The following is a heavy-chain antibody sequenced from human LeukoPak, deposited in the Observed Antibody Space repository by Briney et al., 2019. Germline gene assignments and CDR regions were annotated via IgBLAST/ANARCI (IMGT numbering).Heavy chain of an antibody. D-gene: IGHD3-22*01. J-gene: IGHJ4*02. Sequence: GGSLRLSCAASGFTFSNYGMCWFRQAPGKGLEWVSTINLNGDETHYADSVKGRFTISRDNSKNTLYLQMNSLRAEDTAVYYCARDRNYYDSRGYFRDWGQGTLVTVSS. CDR3: ARDRNYYDSRGYFRD. CDR1: GFTFSNYG. CDR2: INLNGDET. V-gene: IGHV3-23*01.